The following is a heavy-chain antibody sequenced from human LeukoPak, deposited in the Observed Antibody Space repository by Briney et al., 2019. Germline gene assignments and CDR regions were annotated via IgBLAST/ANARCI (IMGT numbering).Heavy chain of an antibody. V-gene: IGHV4-39*07. D-gene: IGHD3-22*01. CDR1: GGSISNTFYY. CDR3: TRGSIAYYYMDV. CDR2: INYSGST. Sequence: SETLSLTCTVSGGSISNTFYYWGWIRQPPGKGLEWIGSINYSGSTYYNPSLKSRVTISVDTSKNQFSLKLSSVTAADTAVYYCTRGSIAYYYMDVWGKGTTVTISS. J-gene: IGHJ6*03.